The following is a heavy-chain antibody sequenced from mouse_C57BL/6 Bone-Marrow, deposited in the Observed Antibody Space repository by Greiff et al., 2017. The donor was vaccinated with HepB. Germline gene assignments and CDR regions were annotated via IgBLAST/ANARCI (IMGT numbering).Heavy chain of an antibody. J-gene: IGHJ4*01. V-gene: IGHV3-6*01. Sequence: DVQLQESGPGLVKPSQSLSLTCSVTGYSITSGYYWNWIRQFPGNKLEWMGYISYDGSNNYNPSLKNRISITRDTSKNQFFLKLNSVTTEDTATYYCARGYGSSCAMDYWGQGTSVTVSS. CDR1: GYSITSGYY. CDR3: ARGYGSSCAMDY. CDR2: ISYDGSN. D-gene: IGHD1-1*01.